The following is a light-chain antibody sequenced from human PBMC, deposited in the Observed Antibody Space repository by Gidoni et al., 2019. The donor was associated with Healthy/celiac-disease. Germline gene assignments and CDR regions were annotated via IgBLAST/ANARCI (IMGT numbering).Light chain of an antibody. CDR3: AAWADSLSGVV. Sequence: QSVLTQPPSASGTPGQRVTISCSGSSSNIGSNYVYWYQQLPGTAPKLIIYRNNQRPSGVPDRFSGSKSGTSASLAISVLRSEDEADYYCAAWADSLSGVVFGGGTKLTVL. CDR2: RNN. V-gene: IGLV1-47*01. CDR1: SSNIGSNY. J-gene: IGLJ2*01.